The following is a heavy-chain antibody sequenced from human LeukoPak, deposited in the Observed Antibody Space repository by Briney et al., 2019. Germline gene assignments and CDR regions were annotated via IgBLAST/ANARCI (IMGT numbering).Heavy chain of an antibody. CDR3: ARRDSIAVAGRGSFDY. D-gene: IGHD6-19*01. CDR1: GFDFTNYW. V-gene: IGHV5-51*01. CDR2: IYPRDSDT. J-gene: IGHJ4*02. Sequence: GESLIISCKGIGFDFTNYWIGWVRQMPGKGLEWMGIIYPRDSDTRYSPSFQGQVTISADKSSSTAYLQWSSLKASDTAIYYCARRDSIAVAGRGSFDYWGQGTLVIVSS.